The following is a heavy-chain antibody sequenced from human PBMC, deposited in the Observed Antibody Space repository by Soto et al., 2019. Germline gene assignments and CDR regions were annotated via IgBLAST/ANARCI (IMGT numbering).Heavy chain of an antibody. CDR1: GGTFSSYA. Sequence: GASVKVSCKASGGTFSSYAISWVRQAPGQGLEGMGGIIPIFGTANYAQKFQGRVTITADESTSTAYMELSSLRSEDTAVYYCARDPTYYYDSSGYYGDAFDIWGQGTMVTVSS. V-gene: IGHV1-69*13. CDR2: IIPIFGTA. D-gene: IGHD3-22*01. CDR3: ARDPTYYYDSSGYYGDAFDI. J-gene: IGHJ3*02.